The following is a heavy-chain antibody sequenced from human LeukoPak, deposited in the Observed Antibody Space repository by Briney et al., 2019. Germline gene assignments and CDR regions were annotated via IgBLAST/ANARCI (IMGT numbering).Heavy chain of an antibody. D-gene: IGHD6-13*01. CDR2: IYYSGST. J-gene: IGHJ4*02. CDR1: GGPISSYY. CDR3: ARRIAAAGTGYYFDY. V-gene: IGHV4-59*08. Sequence: SDTLSLPCTLSGGPISSYYWRWIRQPPGKGLEWIGYIYYSGSTNYNPSLKSRVTISVDTSKNQFSLKLSSVTAADTAVYYCARRIAAAGTGYYFDYWGQGTLVTVSS.